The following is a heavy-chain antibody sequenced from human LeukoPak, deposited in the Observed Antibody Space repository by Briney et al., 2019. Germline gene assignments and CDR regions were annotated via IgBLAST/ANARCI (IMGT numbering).Heavy chain of an antibody. Sequence: PGRSLRLSCAASGFTFSNYGMHWVRQAPGKGLEWVAVISYDGKTQYYADSVKGRFTFSRDNSRNTLYLQMNSLRAEDTAVYYCARDLKTSGWYGDFDYWGQGTLVTVSS. CDR1: GFTFSNYG. CDR2: ISYDGKTQ. V-gene: IGHV3-30*03. CDR3: ARDLKTSGWYGDFDY. D-gene: IGHD6-19*01. J-gene: IGHJ4*02.